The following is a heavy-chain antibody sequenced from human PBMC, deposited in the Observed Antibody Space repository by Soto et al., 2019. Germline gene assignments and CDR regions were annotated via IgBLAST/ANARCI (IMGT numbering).Heavy chain of an antibody. J-gene: IGHJ6*03. Sequence: SETLSLTCTVSGGSISSGGYYWSWIRQHPGKGLEWIGYIYYSGSTYYNPSLKSRVTISVDTSKNQFSLKLSSVTAADTAVYYCARAYYDFWSGYSRRDMDVWGKGTTVTVSS. V-gene: IGHV4-31*03. D-gene: IGHD3-3*01. CDR2: IYYSGST. CDR3: ARAYYDFWSGYSRRDMDV. CDR1: GGSISSGGYY.